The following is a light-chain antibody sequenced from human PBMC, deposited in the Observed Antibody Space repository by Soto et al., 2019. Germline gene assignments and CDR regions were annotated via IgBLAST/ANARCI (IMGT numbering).Light chain of an antibody. V-gene: IGKV1-39*01. CDR3: QQTFNSPPWT. J-gene: IGKJ1*01. CDR1: QNIDIY. Sequence: DIQMTQSPSSLSASVGDTVTITCRASQNIDIYLNWYQQKPGTAPKVLISGASNLQRGVPSRFSSSGSGTDFTLTINNLQPEDFASYFCQQTFNSPPWTFGQGTKVDVK. CDR2: GAS.